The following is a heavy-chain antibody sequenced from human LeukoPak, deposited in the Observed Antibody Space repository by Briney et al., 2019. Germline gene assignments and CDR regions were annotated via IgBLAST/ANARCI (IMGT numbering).Heavy chain of an antibody. J-gene: IGHJ4*02. CDR1: GGSVRSDGFY. CDR2: VYYSGST. Sequence: SETLSLTCTVSGGSVRSDGFYWTWIRQPPGKGLEWIGYVYYSGSTNYNPSLKSRVTISLDTSKNQFSLKLNSVTAADTAVFYCARRLTRPERFDSWGQGTLVTVSS. V-gene: IGHV4-61*08. CDR3: ARRLTRPERFDS. D-gene: IGHD3-9*01.